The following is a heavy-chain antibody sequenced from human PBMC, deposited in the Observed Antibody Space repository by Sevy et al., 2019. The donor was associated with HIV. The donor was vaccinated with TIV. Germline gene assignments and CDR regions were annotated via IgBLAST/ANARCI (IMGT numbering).Heavy chain of an antibody. CDR1: GFTFSEYA. CDR3: AKTGSYFYFDS. Sequence: GGSLRLSCAASGFTFSEYAMTWVRQAPGKGLEWVSTITGSGSATYYADSVKGRFTISRDNSKNTMSVQIDSLRAEDTAIYYCAKTGSYFYFDSWGQGALVTVSS. CDR2: ITGSGSAT. D-gene: IGHD1-26*01. J-gene: IGHJ4*02. V-gene: IGHV3-23*01.